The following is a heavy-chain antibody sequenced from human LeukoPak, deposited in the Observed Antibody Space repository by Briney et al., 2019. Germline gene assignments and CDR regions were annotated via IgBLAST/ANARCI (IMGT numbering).Heavy chain of an antibody. V-gene: IGHV1-46*01. CDR2: INPSGGST. CDR1: GYTFTSYY. J-gene: IGHJ4*02. CDR3: ASHPYYDSSGTNAGY. D-gene: IGHD3-22*01. Sequence: ASVKVSCKASGYTFTSYYMHWVRQAPGQGLEWMGIINPSGGSTSYAQKFQGRVTMTRDTSTSTVYMELSSLRSEDTAVYYCASHPYYDSSGTNAGYWGQGTLVTVSS.